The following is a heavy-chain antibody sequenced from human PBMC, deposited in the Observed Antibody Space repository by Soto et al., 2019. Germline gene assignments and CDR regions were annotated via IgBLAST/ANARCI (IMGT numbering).Heavy chain of an antibody. CDR2: IIPILGIA. D-gene: IGHD4-17*01. Sequence: QVQLVQSGAEVKKPGSSVKVSCKASGGTFSSYTISWVRQAPGQGLEWMGRIIPILGIANYAQKFQGRVTITADKSTSTAYMELSSLSSEDTAVYYCARDDGDYGAFDIWGQGTMVTGSS. V-gene: IGHV1-69*08. CDR3: ARDDGDYGAFDI. CDR1: GGTFSSYT. J-gene: IGHJ3*02.